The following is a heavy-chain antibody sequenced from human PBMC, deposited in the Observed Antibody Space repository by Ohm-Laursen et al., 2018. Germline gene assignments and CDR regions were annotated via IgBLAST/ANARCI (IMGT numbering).Heavy chain of an antibody. V-gene: IGHV4-34*01. J-gene: IGHJ3*02. D-gene: IGHD5-24*01. CDR3: ARGRDGYNYCAFDI. CDR1: GGSFSGYY. Sequence: PSQTLSLTCAVYGGSFSGYYWSWIRQPPGKGLEWIGEINHSRSTNYNPSLKSRVTISVDTSKNQFSLKLSSVTAADTAVYYCARGRDGYNYCAFDIWGQGTMVTVSS. CDR2: INHSRST.